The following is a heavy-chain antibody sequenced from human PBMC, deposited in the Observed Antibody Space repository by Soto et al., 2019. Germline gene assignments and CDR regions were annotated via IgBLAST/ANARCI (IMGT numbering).Heavy chain of an antibody. CDR3: AREGLTDYDILTGSSDWFDP. D-gene: IGHD3-9*01. CDR1: GYTFTGYY. J-gene: IGHJ5*02. CDR2: INPNSGGT. V-gene: IGHV1-2*02. Sequence: ASVKVSCKASGYTFTGYYMHWVRQAPGQGLEWMGWINPNSGGTNYAQKFQGRVTMTRDTSISTAYMELSRLRSDDTAVYCCAREGLTDYDILTGSSDWFDPWGQGTLVTVSS.